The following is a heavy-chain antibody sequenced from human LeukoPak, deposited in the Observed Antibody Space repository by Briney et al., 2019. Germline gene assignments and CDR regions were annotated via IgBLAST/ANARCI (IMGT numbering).Heavy chain of an antibody. V-gene: IGHV1-18*01. CDR1: GYTFTNHG. CDR3: ARDTPLRLENWFDP. Sequence: ASVKVSCKASGYTFTNHGISWVRQAPGQGLEWMGWISADHGNTNYAQKFQGRVTMTTDSSTATAYMELRSLRSDDTAVYYCARDTPLRLENWFDPWGQGTLVTVSS. CDR2: ISADHGNT. J-gene: IGHJ5*02. D-gene: IGHD1-1*01.